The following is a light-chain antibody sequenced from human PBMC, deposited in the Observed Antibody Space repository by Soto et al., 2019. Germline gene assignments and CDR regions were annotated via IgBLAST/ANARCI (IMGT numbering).Light chain of an antibody. CDR2: DAS. CDR1: QSISSW. V-gene: IGKV1-5*01. CDR3: QQYNSYPGT. Sequence: DIQMTQSPSTLSASVGDRVTITCRASQSISSWLAWYQQKPGKAPKLLIYDASSLESGVPSRFSGSGSGTAFTLTISSLQPDDCATYYCQQYNSYPGTFGQGTKVEIK. J-gene: IGKJ1*01.